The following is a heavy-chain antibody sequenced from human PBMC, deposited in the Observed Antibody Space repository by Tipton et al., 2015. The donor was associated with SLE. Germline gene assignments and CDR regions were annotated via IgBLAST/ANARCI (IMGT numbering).Heavy chain of an antibody. CDR1: GFTFSDYW. D-gene: IGHD3-10*01. CDR2: VNSDGSDT. CDR3: AKDQRYRRISMVRGVITPHYMDV. J-gene: IGHJ6*03. Sequence: SLRLSCVASGFTFSDYWMHWVRQGPGKGLVWVSRVNSDGSDTIYADSVKGRFTISRDNAKNTLYLQMNSLRAEDTAVYYCAKDQRYRRISMVRGVITPHYMDVWGKGTTVTVSS. V-gene: IGHV3-74*01.